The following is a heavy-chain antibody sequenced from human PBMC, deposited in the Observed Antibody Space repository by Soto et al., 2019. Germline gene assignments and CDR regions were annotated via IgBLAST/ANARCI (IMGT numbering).Heavy chain of an antibody. V-gene: IGHV3-74*01. CDR3: LRDQRHWNEFADQ. CDR1: GFAFGSYW. D-gene: IGHD1-1*01. CDR2: ISQDGAIA. J-gene: IGHJ4*02. Sequence: VQLVESGGGLVQPGGSLRLSCAASGFAFGSYWMHWVRQAPGKGLVWVSRISQDGAIATQADSVKGRFTMSRDNAKNTLFLQMTSLRAVDTAVYYCLRDQRHWNEFADQWGQGTLVTVSS.